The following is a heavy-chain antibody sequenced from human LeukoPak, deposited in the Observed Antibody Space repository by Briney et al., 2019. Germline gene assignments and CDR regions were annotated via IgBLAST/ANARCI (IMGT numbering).Heavy chain of an antibody. CDR3: ARVVLNGWFDP. J-gene: IGHJ5*02. CDR1: GGTFSSYA. CDR2: IIPILGIA. Sequence: SVKVSCKASGGTFSSYAISWVRQAPGQGLEWMGRIIPILGIANYAQKFQGRVTMTRDSSTSTVYMELSSLRSEDTAVYYCARVVLNGWFDPWGQGTLVTVSS. V-gene: IGHV1-69*04.